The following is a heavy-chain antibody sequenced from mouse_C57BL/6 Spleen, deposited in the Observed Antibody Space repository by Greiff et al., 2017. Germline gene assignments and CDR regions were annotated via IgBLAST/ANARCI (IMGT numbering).Heavy chain of an antibody. CDR2: ISDGGSYT. CDR1: GFTFSSYA. V-gene: IGHV5-4*01. D-gene: IGHD2-4*01. Sequence: EVQGVESGGGLVKPGGSLKLSCAASGFTFSSYAMSWVRQTPEKRLEWVATISDGGSYTYYPDNVKGRFTISRDNAKNTLYLQMSHLKSEDTAMYYCARERFYDYDGARYVDVWGTGTTVTVSS. CDR3: ARERFYDYDGARYVDV. J-gene: IGHJ1*03.